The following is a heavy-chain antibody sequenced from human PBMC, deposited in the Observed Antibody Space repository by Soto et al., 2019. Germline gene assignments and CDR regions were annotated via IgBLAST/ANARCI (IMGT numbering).Heavy chain of an antibody. CDR2: ISNIGFT. CDR1: GDSISSGGYY. CDR3: TTQGFGGLHGLVDV. V-gene: IGHV4-61*08. D-gene: IGHD3-10*01. J-gene: IGHJ6*02. Sequence: SETLSLTCTVSGDSISSGGYYWSWIRQHPGKGLEWIGYISNIGFTRYNPSLKSRVSISVDTSKNQFSLKLTSVTAADTAVYYCTTQGFGGLHGLVDVWGQGTTVTVSS.